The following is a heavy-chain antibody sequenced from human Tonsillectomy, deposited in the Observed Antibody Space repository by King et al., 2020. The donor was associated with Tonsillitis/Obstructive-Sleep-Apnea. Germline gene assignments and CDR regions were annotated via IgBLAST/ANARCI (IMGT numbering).Heavy chain of an antibody. CDR2: ISYGGSHN. CDR3: ARDSTLYFFDY. CDR1: GFTFSTYA. V-gene: IGHV3-30*01. J-gene: IGHJ4*02. D-gene: IGHD2/OR15-2a*01. Sequence: VQLVESGGGVVQPGRSLRLSCAASGFTFSTYALHWVRQAPGKGREWVAVISYGGSHNYYADSVKGRFTISRDNSKNTLYLQMNSLRAEYTAVYYCARDSTLYFFDYWGQGTLVTVSS.